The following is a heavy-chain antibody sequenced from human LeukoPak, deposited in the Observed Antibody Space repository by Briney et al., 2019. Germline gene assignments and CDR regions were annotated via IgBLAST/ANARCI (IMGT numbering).Heavy chain of an antibody. V-gene: IGHV3-21*01. J-gene: IGHJ4*02. CDR2: ISSSSSYI. D-gene: IGHD2-2*01. CDR3: ARVYCSSTSCVDRRFDY. CDR1: GFTFSSYS. Sequence: PGGSLRLSCAASGFTFSSYSTNWVRQAPGKGLEWVSSISSSSSYIYYADSVKGRFTISRDNAKNSLYLQMNSLRAEDTAVYYCARVYCSSTSCVDRRFDYWGQGTLVTVSS.